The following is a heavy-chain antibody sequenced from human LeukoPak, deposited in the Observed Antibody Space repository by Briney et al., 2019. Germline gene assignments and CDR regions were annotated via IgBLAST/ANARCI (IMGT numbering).Heavy chain of an antibody. D-gene: IGHD1-26*01. CDR2: INPNSGGT. V-gene: IGHV1-2*04. J-gene: IGHJ4*02. CDR3: AKGSYSGIQRGFDY. Sequence: ASVKVSCKASGYTFTGYYMHWVRQAPGQGLEWMGWINPNSGGTNYAQKFQGWVTMTRDTSISTAYMELSRLRSDDTAVYYCAKGSYSGIQRGFDYWGQGTLVTVSS. CDR1: GYTFTGYY.